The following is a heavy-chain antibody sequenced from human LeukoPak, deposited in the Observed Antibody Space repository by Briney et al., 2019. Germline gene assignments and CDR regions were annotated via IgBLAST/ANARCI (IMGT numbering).Heavy chain of an antibody. CDR2: IWYDGSNK. CDR3: ARGVHRYRPGTVVNPKFDY. V-gene: IGHV3-33*01. CDR1: GFTFSSYG. D-gene: IGHD4-23*01. Sequence: GGSLRLSCAASGFTFSSYGMHWVRQAPGKGLEWVAVIWYDGSNKYYADSVKGRFTISRDNSKNTLYLQMNSLRAEDTAVYYCARGVHRYRPGTVVNPKFDYWGQGTLVTVSS. J-gene: IGHJ4*02.